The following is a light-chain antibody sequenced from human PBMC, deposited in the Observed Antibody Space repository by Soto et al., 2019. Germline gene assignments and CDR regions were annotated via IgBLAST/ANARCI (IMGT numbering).Light chain of an antibody. V-gene: IGLV2-14*01. Sequence: QSALTQPASVSGSPGQSITISCTGNSSDVGGYNYVSWYQQHPGKAPKLMIYEVSNRPSGVSNRFSGSKSGNTASLTISGLQAEDEADYYCSSYTSSSTGYVFGTGTKLTVL. J-gene: IGLJ1*01. CDR3: SSYTSSSTGYV. CDR1: SSDVGGYNY. CDR2: EVS.